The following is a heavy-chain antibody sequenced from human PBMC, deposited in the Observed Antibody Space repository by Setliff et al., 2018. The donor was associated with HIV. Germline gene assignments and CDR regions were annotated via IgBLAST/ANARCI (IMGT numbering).Heavy chain of an antibody. V-gene: IGHV1-18*01. CDR3: ARGGYGWGDLGPVLDY. CDR2: ISAFNGNA. Sequence: GASVKVSCKASGYTFTTYSFTWVRQAPGQGLEWMGWISAFNGNANYAQKLQGRFTMTTDTSTSTAYMALRSLRSDDTAVYYCARGGYGWGDLGPVLDYWGQGTLGHRLL. D-gene: IGHD5-12*01. J-gene: IGHJ4*02. CDR1: GYTFTTYS.